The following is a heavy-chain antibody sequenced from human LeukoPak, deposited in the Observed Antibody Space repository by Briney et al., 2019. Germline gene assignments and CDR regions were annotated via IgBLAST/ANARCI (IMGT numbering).Heavy chain of an antibody. CDR3: ARDLVVGYGPPSFDF. CDR1: EYSFSDYY. V-gene: IGHV1-2*02. D-gene: IGHD5-12*01. CDR2: IIPTSGET. Sequence: GASVKVSCKASEYSFSDYYMHWIRQAPGQGLEWMGWIIPTSGETKYAQRFQGRVTMTRDMSMSTAFMELSRLTSDDTAVYYCARDLVVGYGPPSFDFWGQGTLVTVSS. J-gene: IGHJ4*02.